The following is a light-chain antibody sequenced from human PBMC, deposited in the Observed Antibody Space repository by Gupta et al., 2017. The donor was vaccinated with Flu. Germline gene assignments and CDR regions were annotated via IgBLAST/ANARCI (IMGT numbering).Light chain of an antibody. Sequence: DRVAITCRERQTVGISVNWYQQKPGQAPKLLIDGAPSVQSGVPSIFSGRGSGTDFTLAISSLQREDFAVYYCQQTYSSWYTFGQGTTLEI. CDR3: QQTYSSWYT. V-gene: IGKV1-39*01. J-gene: IGKJ2*01. CDR2: GAP. CDR1: QTVGIS.